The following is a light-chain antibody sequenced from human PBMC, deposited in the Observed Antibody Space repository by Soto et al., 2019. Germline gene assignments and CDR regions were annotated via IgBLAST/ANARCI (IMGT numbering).Light chain of an antibody. CDR1: SSDIGNYHL. CDR2: EVS. CDR3: FSYAGSSRGYV. V-gene: IGLV2-23*02. Sequence: QSALTQPASVSGSPGQSITISCTGTSSDIGNYHLVSWYQHHPGKAPKLIIYEVSKWPSGVSDRFSGSKSGYTASLTISGLQAEDDTDYYCFSYAGSSRGYVLGTGTKLTVL. J-gene: IGLJ1*01.